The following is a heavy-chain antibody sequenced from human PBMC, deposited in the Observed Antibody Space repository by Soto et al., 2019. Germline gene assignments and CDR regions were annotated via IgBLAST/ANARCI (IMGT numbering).Heavy chain of an antibody. CDR1: GVIFSSYA. J-gene: IGHJ6*02. V-gene: IGHV3-23*01. Sequence: GGSLILSCVASGVIFSSYAMSWVRQAPGKGLEWVSAVSKSGLDTNYADFVKGRFTISRDNSKNTLYLQMNSLRAEDTAVYYCAKDGWYGEFVNYYGMDVWGQGTTVTVSS. D-gene: IGHD3-10*01. CDR3: AKDGWYGEFVNYYGMDV. CDR2: VSKSGLDT.